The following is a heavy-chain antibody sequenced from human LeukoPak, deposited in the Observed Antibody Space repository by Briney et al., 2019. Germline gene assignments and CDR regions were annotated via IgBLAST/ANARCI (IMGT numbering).Heavy chain of an antibody. CDR2: IYYSGST. CDR1: GGSISSYY. CDR3: ARQRYAFDL. J-gene: IGHJ2*01. Sequence: NPSETLSLTCTVSGGSISSYYWSWIRQPPGKGLEWIGYIYYSGSTNYNPSLKSRVTISVDTSKNQFSLKLSSVTAADTAVCYCARQRYAFDLWGRGTLVTVSS. D-gene: IGHD3-9*01. V-gene: IGHV4-59*08.